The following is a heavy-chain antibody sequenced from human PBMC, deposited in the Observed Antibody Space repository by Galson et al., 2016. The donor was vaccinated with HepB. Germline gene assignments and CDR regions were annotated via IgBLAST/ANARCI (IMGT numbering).Heavy chain of an antibody. CDR3: ARDGRGKAYDF. Sequence: SVKVSCKAFTGQWMHWVLQAPGQGLEWVGFINPTGTITKYAQELEGRVTLTRDTSTNTGYMELSSLRFEDTAVYYCARDGRGKAYDFWGQGTLVTVSS. J-gene: IGHJ4*02. CDR2: INPTGTIT. CDR1: FTGQW. V-gene: IGHV1-46*04. D-gene: IGHD1-1*01.